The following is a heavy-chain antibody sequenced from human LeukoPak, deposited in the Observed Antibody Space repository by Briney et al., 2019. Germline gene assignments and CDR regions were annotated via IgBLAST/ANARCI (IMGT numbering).Heavy chain of an antibody. CDR1: GFSFSDEY. Sequence: GGSPRLSCAASGFSFSDEYMSWIRQAPGQGLEWISYISASGSYTNNADSVKGRLTISRDNAKNSLYLQMNSLRAEDTAVYYCGRSRGAGPCAHFDVWGQGTMVTVSS. J-gene: IGHJ4*02. D-gene: IGHD6-19*01. V-gene: IGHV3-11*03. CDR2: ISASGSYT. CDR3: GRSRGAGPCAHFDV.